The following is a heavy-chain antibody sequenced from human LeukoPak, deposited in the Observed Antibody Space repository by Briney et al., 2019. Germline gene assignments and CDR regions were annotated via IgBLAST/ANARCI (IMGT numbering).Heavy chain of an antibody. J-gene: IGHJ4*02. CDR2: INPSGGTT. V-gene: IGHV1-46*01. Sequence: ASVTLSCKTSGYTFTTYYIHWVRQAPGQGLEWLGIINPSGGTTTYAQKFQGRVTMTRDTSTSTVYMELNTLRSEDTAVYYCARGSNYYYDVTVDYPRYWGQGTLVTVSS. D-gene: IGHD3-22*01. CDR3: ARGSNYYYDVTVDYPRY. CDR1: GYTFTTYY.